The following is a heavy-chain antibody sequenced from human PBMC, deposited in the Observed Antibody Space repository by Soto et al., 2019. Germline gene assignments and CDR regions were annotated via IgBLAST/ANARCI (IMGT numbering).Heavy chain of an antibody. D-gene: IGHD2-21*02. J-gene: IGHJ4*02. Sequence: QVQLVQSGAEVKKPGSSVKVSCKASGGTFSSYAISWVRQAPGQGLEWMGGIIPIFGTANYAQKFQDRVTITADKSTSTAYMELSSLRSEDTAVYYCAREALAYCGGDCYSSFGYYFDYWGQGTLVTVSS. CDR1: GGTFSSYA. V-gene: IGHV1-69*06. CDR2: IIPIFGTA. CDR3: AREALAYCGGDCYSSFGYYFDY.